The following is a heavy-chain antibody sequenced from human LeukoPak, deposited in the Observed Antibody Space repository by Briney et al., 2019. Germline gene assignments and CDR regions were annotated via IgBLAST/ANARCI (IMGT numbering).Heavy chain of an antibody. D-gene: IGHD1-26*01. V-gene: IGHV4-34*01. Sequence: SENLSLTCAVYGVSFSGYYWSWLRQPPGKGLEWSGEINHSGSTNYNPSLRSRVTISVDTSKNQFSLRVRSATAADTAVYYCARDGDMWSRYSLDHYYMDVCGKGATFSVSS. J-gene: IGHJ6*03. CDR3: ARDGDMWSRYSLDHYYMDV. CDR1: GVSFSGYY. CDR2: INHSGST.